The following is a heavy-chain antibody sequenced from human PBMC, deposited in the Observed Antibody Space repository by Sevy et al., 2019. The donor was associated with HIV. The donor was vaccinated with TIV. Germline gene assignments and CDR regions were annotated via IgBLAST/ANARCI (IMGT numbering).Heavy chain of an antibody. V-gene: IGHV1-2*02. J-gene: IGHJ4*02. CDR3: ARDYMYYYDTTAYSAGTDY. CDR2: INPNGGGT. Sequence: ASVKVSCKTSGYTFIGYYMHWVRQAPGQGLEWMGWINPNGGGTNYAQKFQGRVTMTSDKSIGTAYMELSGLRSEDTAIYYCARDYMYYYDTTAYSAGTDYWGQGTLVTVSS. CDR1: GYTFIGYY. D-gene: IGHD3-22*01.